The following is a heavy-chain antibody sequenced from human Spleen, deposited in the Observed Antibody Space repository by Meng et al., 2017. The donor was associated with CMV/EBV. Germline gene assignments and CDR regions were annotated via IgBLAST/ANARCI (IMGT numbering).Heavy chain of an antibody. CDR2: ISWNSGDR. V-gene: IGHV3-9*01. Sequence: SCAASGFNFDDYAMHWVRQAPGKGLEWVSTISWNSGDRGYADSVKGRFTISRNNAKNSLYLQMNSLRVEDTAFYYCVKDRSSGSFPYGMDVWGQGTTVTVSS. CDR3: VKDRSSGSFPYGMDV. D-gene: IGHD3-22*01. J-gene: IGHJ6*02. CDR1: GFNFDDYA.